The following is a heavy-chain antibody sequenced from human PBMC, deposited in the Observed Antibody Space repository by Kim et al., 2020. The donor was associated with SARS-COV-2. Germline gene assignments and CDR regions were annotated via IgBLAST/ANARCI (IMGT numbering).Heavy chain of an antibody. CDR3: AREGDRAAGHFTLYGMDV. D-gene: IGHD6-13*01. V-gene: IGHV3-48*02. CDR2: ISGDGRNI. Sequence: GGSLRLSCAASGFIFSSYSMDWVRQAPGKGLEWVSVISGDGRNIMYGDSVKGRFNVFRDNAENSLYLEMNSLRDDDTAVYYCAREGDRAAGHFTLYGMDVWGQGTTVTVSS. J-gene: IGHJ6*02. CDR1: GFIFSSYS.